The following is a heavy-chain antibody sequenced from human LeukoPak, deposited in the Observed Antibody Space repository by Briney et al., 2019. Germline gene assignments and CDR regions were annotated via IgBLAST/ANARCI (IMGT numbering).Heavy chain of an antibody. CDR1: GYSFTSYW. D-gene: IGHD2-2*01. Sequence: PGESLKISCKGSGYSFTSYWIGWVRQMPGKGLEWMGIIYPGDSDTRYSPSFQGQVTISADKSISTAYLQWSSLKASDAAMYYCATLGYCSSTNCPPDYWGQGTLVTVSS. J-gene: IGHJ4*02. CDR2: IYPGDSDT. CDR3: ATLGYCSSTNCPPDY. V-gene: IGHV5-51*01.